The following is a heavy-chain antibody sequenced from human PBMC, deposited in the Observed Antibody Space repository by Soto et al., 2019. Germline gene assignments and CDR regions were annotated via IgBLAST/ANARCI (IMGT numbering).Heavy chain of an antibody. V-gene: IGHV3-30*18. CDR1: GFTFNNYG. J-gene: IGHJ4*02. Sequence: GGSLRPSCAASGFTFNNYGMHWVRQAPGKGLEWVAVISFDGSNKYYGDSVKGRFTISRDNSKNTLYLQMNSLRAEDTAVYYCAKDAPHHRYCSGGSCYYFDYWGQGTLVTVSS. CDR3: AKDAPHHRYCSGGSCYYFDY. CDR2: ISFDGSNK. D-gene: IGHD2-15*01.